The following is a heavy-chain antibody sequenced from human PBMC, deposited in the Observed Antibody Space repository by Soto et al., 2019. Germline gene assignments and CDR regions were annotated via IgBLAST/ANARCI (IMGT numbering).Heavy chain of an antibody. J-gene: IGHJ3*02. D-gene: IGHD6-19*01. CDR3: ARALDSSGWYGDDAFDI. CDR1: GGSISNKY. V-gene: IGHV4-4*07. Sequence: ETLSLTCTVSGGSISNKYWSWIRQPAGKGLEWIGRMSSSGVTNYSPSFKSRVTMSVDMSKDQFSLKLSSVTATDAAVYYCARALDSSGWYGDDAFDIWGQGTIVT. CDR2: MSSSGVT.